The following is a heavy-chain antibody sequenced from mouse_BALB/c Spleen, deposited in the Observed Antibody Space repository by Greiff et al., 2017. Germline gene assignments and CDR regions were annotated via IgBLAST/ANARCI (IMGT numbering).Heavy chain of an antibody. J-gene: IGHJ3*01. CDR3: ARPASTMITSWFAY. Sequence: EVKVVESGGGLVKPGGSLKLSCAASGFTFSSYAMSWVRQTPEKRLEWVASISSGGSTYYPDSVKGRFTISRDNARNILYLQMSSLRSEDTAMYYCARPASTMITSWFAYWGQGTLVTVSA. CDR1: GFTFSSYA. D-gene: IGHD2-4*01. V-gene: IGHV5-6-5*01. CDR2: ISSGGST.